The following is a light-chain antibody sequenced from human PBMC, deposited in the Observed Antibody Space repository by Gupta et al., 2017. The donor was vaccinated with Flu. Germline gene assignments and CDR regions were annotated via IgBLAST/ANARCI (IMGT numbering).Light chain of an antibody. Sequence: SELTHPPPVSVSPGQTASITCSGDKLGSKYACWYQQKPGQSPVLVIFQGNSRPSVIPERFSGSNSGNTATLTISGTQAVDEADYYCQAWDSSTVVFGGGTRLTVL. V-gene: IGLV3-1*01. CDR2: QGN. J-gene: IGLJ2*01. CDR3: QAWDSSTVV. CDR1: KLGSKY.